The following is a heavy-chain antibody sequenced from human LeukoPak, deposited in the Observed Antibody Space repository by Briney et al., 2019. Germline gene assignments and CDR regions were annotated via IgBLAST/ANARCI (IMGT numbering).Heavy chain of an antibody. Sequence: SETLSLTCTVSGGSISSYYWSWIRQPPGKGLEWIGHIYYSGSTNYNPSLKSRVTISVDTSKNQFSLKLSSVTAADTAVYYCARNYYDSSGYQYWGQGTLVTVSS. V-gene: IGHV4-59*08. CDR1: GGSISSYY. CDR3: ARNYYDSSGYQY. D-gene: IGHD3-22*01. CDR2: IYYSGST. J-gene: IGHJ4*02.